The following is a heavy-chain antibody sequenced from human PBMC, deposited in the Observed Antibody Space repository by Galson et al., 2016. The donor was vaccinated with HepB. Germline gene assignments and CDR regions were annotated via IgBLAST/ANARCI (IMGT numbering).Heavy chain of an antibody. J-gene: IGHJ6*02. CDR2: IYPDDSDT. Sequence: QSGAEVKKPGDSLKISCKGSGYSFNNYWIGWVRQMPGKGLEWMGIIYPDDSDTNYSPSFQGQVTISADKSFSTAYLQWSSLKASDTGIYFCARHDRRFWSGNSYYYYGMDVWGQGTTVTVSS. D-gene: IGHD3-3*01. CDR1: GYSFNNYW. V-gene: IGHV5-51*01. CDR3: ARHDRRFWSGNSYYYYGMDV.